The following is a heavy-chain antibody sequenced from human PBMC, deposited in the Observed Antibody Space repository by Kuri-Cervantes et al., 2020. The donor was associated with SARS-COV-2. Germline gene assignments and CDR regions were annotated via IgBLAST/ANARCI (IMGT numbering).Heavy chain of an antibody. D-gene: IGHD4-17*01. V-gene: IGHV5-51*01. J-gene: IGHJ6*03. CDR2: IYPGDSDT. CDR1: GYSFTNYW. CDR3: ARRAYGEQVDYYYMDV. Sequence: GESLKISCKGSGYSFTNYWIAWVRQMPGKGLEWMGIIYPGDSDTKYSPSFQGQVTISADKSISTAFLQWSSLKASDTAMYYCARRAYGEQVDYYYMDVWGKGTRSPSP.